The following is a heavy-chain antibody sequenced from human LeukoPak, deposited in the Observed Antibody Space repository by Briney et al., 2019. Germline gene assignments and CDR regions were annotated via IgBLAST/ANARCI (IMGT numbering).Heavy chain of an antibody. CDR2: VYHSGST. V-gene: IGHV4-4*02. Sequence: SETLSLTCAVSGGSISSSYWWSWVRQPPGKGLEWIGEVYHSGSTTYSPSLKSRVTISVDTSKNQFSLKLSSVTAADTAVYYCARVEEGYGSGRRENYYYYYMDVWGKGTTVTISS. J-gene: IGHJ6*03. D-gene: IGHD3-10*01. CDR1: GGSISSSYW. CDR3: ARVEEGYGSGRRENYYYYYMDV.